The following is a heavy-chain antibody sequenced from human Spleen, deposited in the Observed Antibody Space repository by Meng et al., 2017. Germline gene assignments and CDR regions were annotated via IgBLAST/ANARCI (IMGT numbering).Heavy chain of an antibody. J-gene: IGHJ5*02. CDR3: VRESLTYSGSPRWFDP. Sequence: QVGLVQSGAEVKKPEASGKVYCKASGDTFGSYTITWVRQAPGQGLEWMGWINPNSGGTNYAQKFQGRVTMTRDTSISTAYMELSRLRSDDTAVYYCVRESLTYSGSPRWFDPWGQGTLVTVSS. CDR2: INPNSGGT. D-gene: IGHD1-26*01. CDR1: GDTFGSYT. V-gene: IGHV1-2*02.